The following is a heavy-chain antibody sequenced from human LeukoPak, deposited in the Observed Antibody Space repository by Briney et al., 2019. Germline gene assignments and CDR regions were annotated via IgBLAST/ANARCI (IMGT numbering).Heavy chain of an antibody. D-gene: IGHD3-3*01. Sequence: GGSLRLSCAASGFTFSSYSMNWVRQAPGKGLEWVSSISSSSSYIYYADSVKGRFTISRDNAKNSLYLQMNSLRAEDTAVYYCARGKERYYDFWSGYYTPTFDYWGQGTLVTVSS. CDR1: GFTFSSYS. V-gene: IGHV3-21*01. J-gene: IGHJ4*02. CDR3: ARGKERYYDFWSGYYTPTFDY. CDR2: ISSSSSYI.